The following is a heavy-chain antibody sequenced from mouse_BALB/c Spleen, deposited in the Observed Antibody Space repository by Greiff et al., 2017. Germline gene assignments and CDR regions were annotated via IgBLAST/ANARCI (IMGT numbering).Heavy chain of an antibody. V-gene: IGHV5-6-2*01. J-gene: IGHJ4*01. CDR3: ARHDYAQFTYYAMDY. CDR2: INSNGGST. D-gene: IGHD2-4*01. Sequence: EVQVVESGGGLVKIGGSLKLSCAASGFTFSSYYMSWVRQTPEKRLELVAAINSNGGSTYYPDTVKGRFTISRDNAKNTLYLQMSSLKSEDTALYYCARHDYAQFTYYAMDYWGQGTSVTVSS. CDR1: GFTFSSYY.